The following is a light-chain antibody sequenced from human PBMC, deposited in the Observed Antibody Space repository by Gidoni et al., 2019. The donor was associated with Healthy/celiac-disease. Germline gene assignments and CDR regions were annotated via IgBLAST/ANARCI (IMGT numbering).Light chain of an antibody. Sequence: DIQMTQSPSSLSASVGDRVTITCQASQDISNYLNWYQQKPGKAKLLIYDASNLETGVPSRFSGSGSGTDFTFTISSLQPEDIATYYCQQYDNLQGTFGGGTKVEIK. CDR3: QQYDNLQGT. J-gene: IGKJ4*01. CDR1: QDISNY. CDR2: DAS. V-gene: IGKV1-33*01.